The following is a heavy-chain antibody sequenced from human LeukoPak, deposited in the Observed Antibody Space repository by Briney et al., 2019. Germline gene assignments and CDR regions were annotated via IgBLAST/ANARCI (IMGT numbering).Heavy chain of an antibody. Sequence: SETLSLTCTVSGGSISSSSYYWGWIRQPPGKGLEWIGSIYYSGSTYYNPSLKSRVTISVDTSKNQFSLKLSSVTAADTAVYYCARQVAGHPGDYWGQGTLVTASS. CDR3: ARQVAGHPGDY. V-gene: IGHV4-39*01. D-gene: IGHD6-19*01. CDR2: IYYSGST. CDR1: GGSISSSSYY. J-gene: IGHJ4*02.